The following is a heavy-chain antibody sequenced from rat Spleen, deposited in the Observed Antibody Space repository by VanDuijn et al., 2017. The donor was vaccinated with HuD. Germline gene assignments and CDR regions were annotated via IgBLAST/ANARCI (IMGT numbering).Heavy chain of an antibody. CDR3: ATRDYGYNFDY. CDR1: GFTFSDYA. Sequence: EVQLVESGGGLVQPGNSLKLSCAASGFTFSDYAMAWVRQSPKKGLEWVATIIYDGSSTYYRDSVKGRFTISRDNAKSTLYLQMDSLRSEDTATYYCATRDYGYNFDYWGQGVMVTVSS. CDR2: IIYDGSST. D-gene: IGHD1-9*01. V-gene: IGHV5S10*01. J-gene: IGHJ2*01.